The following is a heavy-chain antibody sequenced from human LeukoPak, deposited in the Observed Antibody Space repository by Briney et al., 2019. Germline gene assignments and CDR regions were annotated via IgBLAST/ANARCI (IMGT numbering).Heavy chain of an antibody. CDR1: GFTFSYYS. Sequence: PGGSLRLSCAASGFTFSYYSTNWVRQAPGKGLEWISYISTSSSTIYYADSVKGRFTISRDNAKNSLSLQMNSLRDEDTAVYYCARASVVVAAAAFDYWGRGTLVTVSS. CDR3: ARASVVVAAAAFDY. CDR2: ISTSSSTI. J-gene: IGHJ4*02. V-gene: IGHV3-48*02. D-gene: IGHD2-2*01.